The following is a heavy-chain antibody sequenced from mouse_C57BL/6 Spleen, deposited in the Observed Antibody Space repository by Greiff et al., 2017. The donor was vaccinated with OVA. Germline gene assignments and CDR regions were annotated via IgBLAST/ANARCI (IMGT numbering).Heavy chain of an antibody. Sequence: EVQLVESGGGLVQPGGSLSLSCAASGFTFTDYYMSWVRQPPGKALEWLGFIRNKANGYTTEYSASVKGRFTISRDNSQSILYLQMNALRAEDSATYYCARYMRGYYFDYWGQGTTLTVSS. CDR1: GFTFTDYY. CDR3: ARYMRGYYFDY. J-gene: IGHJ2*01. V-gene: IGHV7-3*01. CDR2: IRNKANGYTT.